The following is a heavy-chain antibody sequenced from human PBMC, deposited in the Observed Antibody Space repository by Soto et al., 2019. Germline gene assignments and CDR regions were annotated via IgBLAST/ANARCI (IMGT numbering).Heavy chain of an antibody. CDR3: ARGKRVNGYYYGMDV. J-gene: IGHJ6*02. CDR1: GFTFSSYS. Sequence: SLRLSCAASGFTFSSYSMNWVRQAPGKGLEWVSSISSSSSYIYYADSVKGRFTISRDNAKNSLYLQMNSLRAEDTAVYYCARGKRVNGYYYGMDVWGQGTTVTVSS. CDR2: ISSSSSYI. V-gene: IGHV3-21*01. D-gene: IGHD2-8*01.